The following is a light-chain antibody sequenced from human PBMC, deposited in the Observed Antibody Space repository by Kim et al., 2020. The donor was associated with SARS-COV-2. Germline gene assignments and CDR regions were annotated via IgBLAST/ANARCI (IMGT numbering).Light chain of an antibody. V-gene: IGKV1-27*01. CDR2: AAS. CDR3: QTYNTAPWT. Sequence: DIQMTQSPSSLSASVGDRVTITCRASQDIANSLAWYQQKPGTVPKLLVYAASTLQSGVPSRFSGSGSGTEFTLTIGSLQTEDVATYFCQTYNTAPWTFGPGTKVDI. J-gene: IGKJ1*01. CDR1: QDIANS.